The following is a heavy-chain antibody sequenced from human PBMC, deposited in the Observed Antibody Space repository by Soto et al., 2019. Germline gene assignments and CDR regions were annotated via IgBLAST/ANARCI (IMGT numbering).Heavy chain of an antibody. CDR3: ATPYPPNHSVVVVAARYYYYYGMDV. J-gene: IGHJ6*02. D-gene: IGHD2-15*01. V-gene: IGHV1-69*06. CDR2: IIPIFGTA. CDR1: GGTFSSYA. Sequence: QVQLVQSGAEVKKPGSSVKVSCKASGGTFSSYAISWVRQAPGQGLEWMGGIIPIFGTANYAQKFQGRVTITADKSTSTADMELSSLRSEDTAVYYCATPYPPNHSVVVVAARYYYYYGMDVWGQGTTVTVSS.